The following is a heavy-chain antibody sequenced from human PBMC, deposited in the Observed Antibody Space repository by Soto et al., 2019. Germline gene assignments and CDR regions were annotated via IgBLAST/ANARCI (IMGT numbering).Heavy chain of an antibody. J-gene: IGHJ4*02. CDR3: AIANYGDNDY. V-gene: IGHV1-18*01. CDR1: GYIFPSCT. D-gene: IGHD4-17*01. Sequence: QVQLVQSGAEVKKPGASVKVSCKAPGYIFPSCTISWVRQAPGQGLEWMGWISAYNGNIKDAQKFQGRFTMTPDTSTSTAYMELRSLTSDDTAMYYCAIANYGDNDYWGQGTLVTVSS. CDR2: ISAYNGNI.